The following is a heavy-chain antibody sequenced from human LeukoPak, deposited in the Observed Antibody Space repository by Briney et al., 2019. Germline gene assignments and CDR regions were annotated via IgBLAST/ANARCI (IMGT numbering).Heavy chain of an antibody. V-gene: IGHV3-30*02. CDR3: AKDPVAGAPSYYFDN. CDR2: LRYDGRNQ. J-gene: IGHJ4*02. CDR1: GFTFNTFG. Sequence: GGSLRLSCVASGFTFNTFGMNWVRQAPGKGLECVSFLRYDGRNQYYADSVKGRFTISRDNPKNTVYLQMSSLRPEDTAVYYCAKDPVAGAPSYYFDNWGQGTLVTVSS. D-gene: IGHD6-19*01.